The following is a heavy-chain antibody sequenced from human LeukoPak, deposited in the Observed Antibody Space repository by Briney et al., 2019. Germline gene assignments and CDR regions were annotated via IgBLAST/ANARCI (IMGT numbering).Heavy chain of an antibody. V-gene: IGHV3-48*01. J-gene: IGHJ4*02. Sequence: GGSLRLSCAASGFIFSNYGMSWVRQAPGKGLEWVSFISGSSTTKYYVDSVKGRFIISRDNAKNSLYLQMNSLRAEDTAVYYCARVRVGYYFDYWGQGTLVTVSS. CDR3: ARVRVGYYFDY. D-gene: IGHD1-14*01. CDR2: ISGSSTTK. CDR1: GFIFSNYG.